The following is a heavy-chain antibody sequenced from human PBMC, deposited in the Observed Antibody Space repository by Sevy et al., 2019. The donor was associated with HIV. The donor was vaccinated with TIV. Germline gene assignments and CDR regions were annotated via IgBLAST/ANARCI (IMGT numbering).Heavy chain of an antibody. D-gene: IGHD6-13*01. CDR3: AKDKQQLVLALDY. CDR1: GFTFSSYG. V-gene: IGHV3-30*18. Sequence: GESLKISCAASGFTFSSYGMHWVRQAPGKGLEWVAVISYDGSKKYYADSVKGRFTISRDNSKNTLYLQMNSLRAEDTAVYYCAKDKQQLVLALDYWGQGTLVTVSS. J-gene: IGHJ4*02. CDR2: ISYDGSKK.